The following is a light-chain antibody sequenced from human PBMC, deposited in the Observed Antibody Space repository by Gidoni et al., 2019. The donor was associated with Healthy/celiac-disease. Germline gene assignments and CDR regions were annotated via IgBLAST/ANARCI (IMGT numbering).Light chain of an antibody. Sequence: EIVMTQSPATLSVSPGERATLSCRASQSVSSNLAWYQQKPGQAPRLLIDGASTRATGIPARVSGSGSGTEFTLTISSLQSEDFAVYYWQQYNNGPLTFGGGTKVEIK. CDR3: QQYNNGPLT. J-gene: IGKJ4*01. V-gene: IGKV3-15*01. CDR2: GAS. CDR1: QSVSSN.